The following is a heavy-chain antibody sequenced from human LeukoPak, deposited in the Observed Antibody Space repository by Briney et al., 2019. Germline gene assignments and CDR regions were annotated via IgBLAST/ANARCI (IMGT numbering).Heavy chain of an antibody. CDR3: LGMVRGVIPSGDY. V-gene: IGHV3-30*03. D-gene: IGHD3-10*01. J-gene: IGHJ4*02. Sequence: PGGSLRLSCAASGFTFSSYGMHWVRQAPGKGLEWVAVISYDGSNKYYADSVKGRFTISRDNSKNTLYLQMNSLRAEDTAVYYCLGMVRGVIPSGDYWGQGTLVTVSS. CDR1: GFTFSSYG. CDR2: ISYDGSNK.